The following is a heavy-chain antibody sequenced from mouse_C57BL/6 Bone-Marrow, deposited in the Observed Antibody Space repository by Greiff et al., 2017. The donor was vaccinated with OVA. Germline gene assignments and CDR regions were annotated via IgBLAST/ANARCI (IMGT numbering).Heavy chain of an antibody. CDR2: ISDGGSYT. CDR3: ARGGYYFAY. J-gene: IGHJ3*01. V-gene: IGHV5-4*01. Sequence: EVHLVESGGGLVKPGGSLKLSCAASGFTFSSYAMSWVRQTPEKRLEWVATISDGGSYTYYPDNVKGRFTISRDNAKNNLYLQMSHLKSEDTAMYYCARGGYYFAYWGQGTLVTVSA. D-gene: IGHD2-12*01. CDR1: GFTFSSYA.